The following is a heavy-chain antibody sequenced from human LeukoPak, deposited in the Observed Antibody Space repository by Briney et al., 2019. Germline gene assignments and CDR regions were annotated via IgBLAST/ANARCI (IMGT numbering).Heavy chain of an antibody. V-gene: IGHV1-2*02. CDR1: GYTFTGYY. CDR2: INPNSGGT. CDR3: ARPYCGDDGGLFDY. Sequence: GASVKVSCKASGYTFTGYYMHWVRQAPGQGLEWMGWINPNSGGTNYAQKFQGRVTMTRDTSISTAYMELSRLRSDDTAVYYCARPYCGDDGGLFDYWGQGTLVTVSS. D-gene: IGHD4-17*01. J-gene: IGHJ4*02.